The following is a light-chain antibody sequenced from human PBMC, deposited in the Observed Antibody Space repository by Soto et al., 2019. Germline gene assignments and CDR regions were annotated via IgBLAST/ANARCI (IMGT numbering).Light chain of an antibody. CDR1: QSISTW. J-gene: IGKJ4*01. CDR2: KAS. V-gene: IGKV1-5*03. Sequence: DIQMTQSPSTLPASVGDRVTITWRANQSISTWLAWYQQKPGKAPNLLIYKASRLETGVPSRFSGSGSGTEFTLTISFLQPDDFATYYCQQYNSYSPLTFGGGTKVDIK. CDR3: QQYNSYSPLT.